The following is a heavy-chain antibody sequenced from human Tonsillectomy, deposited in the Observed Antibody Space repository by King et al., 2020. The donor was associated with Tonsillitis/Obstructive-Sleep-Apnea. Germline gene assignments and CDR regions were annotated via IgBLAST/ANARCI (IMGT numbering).Heavy chain of an antibody. V-gene: IGHV4-31*03. D-gene: IGHD2-2*02. J-gene: IGHJ6*02. CDR1: GGSISSGGYY. Sequence: QLQESGPGLVKPSQTLSLTCTVSGGSISSGGYYWSWIRQHPGKGLEWIGYIYDSGSTYYNPSLKSRVTISVDTSKNQFSLKLSSVTAADTALDYCARGFKDIVVVPAAIPSYYYYGMDVWGQGTTVTVSS. CDR3: ARGFKDIVVVPAAIPSYYYYGMDV. CDR2: IYDSGST.